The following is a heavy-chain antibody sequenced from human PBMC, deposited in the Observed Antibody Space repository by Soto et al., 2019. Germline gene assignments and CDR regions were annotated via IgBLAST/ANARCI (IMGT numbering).Heavy chain of an antibody. CDR3: AGNGSGSYPYYYYMDV. V-gene: IGHV4-59*01. D-gene: IGHD3-10*01. CDR1: GGSISSYY. J-gene: IGHJ6*03. Sequence: SETLSLTCTFSGGSISSYYWSLIRQPPGKGLEWIGYIYYSGSTNYNPSLKSRVTISVDTSKNQFSLKLSSVTAADTAVYYCAGNGSGSYPYYYYMDVWGKGTTVTVSS. CDR2: IYYSGST.